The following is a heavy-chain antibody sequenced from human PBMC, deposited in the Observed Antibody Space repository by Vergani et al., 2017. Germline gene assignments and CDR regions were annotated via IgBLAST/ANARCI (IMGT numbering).Heavy chain of an antibody. V-gene: IGHV1-18*01. Sequence: QLVQSGAEVKKPGASVKISCKASGYTFSSYGISWVRQAPGQGLEWMGWISDYNGDTKYAQKLQGRVTMTTDTSTTTVYMELRSLRSDDTVVYYCARDRRYYFDSSGYIRFDPWCQGTLVTVSS. CDR2: ISDYNGDT. J-gene: IGHJ5*02. CDR3: ARDRRYYFDSSGYIRFDP. D-gene: IGHD3-22*01. CDR1: GYTFSSYG.